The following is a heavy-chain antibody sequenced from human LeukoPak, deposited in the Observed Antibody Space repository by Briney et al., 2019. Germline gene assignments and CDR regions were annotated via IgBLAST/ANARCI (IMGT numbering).Heavy chain of an antibody. D-gene: IGHD2-2*01. CDR3: AGAPANYYMDV. CDR2: MYHSRST. J-gene: IGHJ6*03. CDR1: GYSISSGYY. V-gene: IGHV4-38-2*02. Sequence: PSETLSLTCTVSGYSISSGYYWGWIRQPPGKGLEWIGSMYHSRSTYYNPSLKSRVTVSLDTSKNQFSLKLISVTAADTAVYYCAGAPANYYMDVWGKGTTVTVSS.